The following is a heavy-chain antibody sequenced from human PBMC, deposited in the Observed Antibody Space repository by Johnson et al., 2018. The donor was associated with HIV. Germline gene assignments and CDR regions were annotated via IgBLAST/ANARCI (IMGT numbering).Heavy chain of an antibody. D-gene: IGHD6-6*01. CDR1: GFTFSSYD. CDR2: IWYDGSNK. J-gene: IGHJ3*02. CDR3: AKVLGYSSSSRDAFDI. Sequence: QVQLVESGGGLVQPGGSLRLSCAASGFTFSSYDMHWVRQATGKGLEWVAVIWYDGSNKYYADSVKGRFTISRDNSKNKLYLQMNSLRAEDTAVYYCAKVLGYSSSSRDAFDIWGQGTMVTVSS. V-gene: IGHV3-33*06.